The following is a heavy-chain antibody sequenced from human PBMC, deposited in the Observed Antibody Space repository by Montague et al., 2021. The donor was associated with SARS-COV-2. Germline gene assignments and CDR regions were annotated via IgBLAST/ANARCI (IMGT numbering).Heavy chain of an antibody. V-gene: IGHV4-31*03. CDR2: IYYSGST. D-gene: IGHD2-21*01. CDR3: ARAFVVVIAIDAFDI. J-gene: IGHJ3*02. Sequence: TLSLTCTVSGGSISSGGYYLSWIRQRPGKGLEWIGYIYYSGSTYYNPSLKSRVTISVDTSKNQFSLKLSSVTAADTAVYYCARAFVVVIAIDAFDIWGQGTMVTVSS. CDR1: GGSISSGGYY.